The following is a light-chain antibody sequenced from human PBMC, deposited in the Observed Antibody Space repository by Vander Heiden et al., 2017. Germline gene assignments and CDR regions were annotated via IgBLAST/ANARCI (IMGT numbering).Light chain of an antibody. V-gene: IGLV2-11*01. CDR2: DVS. Sequence: QSALTQPRSVSGSPGQSVTISCTGTSSDVGGYNDVSWYKQQPGKAPKLMIYDVSKRPSGVPDRFSGSKSGNTAALTISGLQAEDEADYYCCSYAGSYTLVFGGGTKLTVL. J-gene: IGLJ2*01. CDR1: SSDVGGYND. CDR3: CSYAGSYTLV.